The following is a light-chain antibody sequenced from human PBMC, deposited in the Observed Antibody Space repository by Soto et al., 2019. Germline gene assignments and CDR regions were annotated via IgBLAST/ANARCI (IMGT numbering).Light chain of an antibody. V-gene: IGLV1-51*01. Sequence: QSVLTQPPSVSAAPGQKVTISCSGSSSNIGNNYVGWYQQLPGTVPKLLIYDDSKRPHGIPDRFSGSKSATSATLDITGLPTGDAADYYSGAWDNSLSAVVFGGGTKVTVL. CDR3: GAWDNSLSAVV. CDR1: SSNIGNNY. CDR2: DDS. J-gene: IGLJ2*01.